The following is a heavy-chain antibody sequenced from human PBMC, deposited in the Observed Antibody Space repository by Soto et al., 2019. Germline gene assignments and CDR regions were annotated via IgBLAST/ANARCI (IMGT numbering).Heavy chain of an antibody. Sequence: QVQLVQSGAEEKKPGASVKVSCKASGYTFTSYAMHWVRQAPGQRLEWMGWINAGKGNTKYSQKFQGRVTITRDTSASTGYMELRSLRSEDTAVYYCARGIVVVTALDYWGQGTLVTVSS. J-gene: IGHJ4*02. V-gene: IGHV1-3*05. CDR1: GYTFTSYA. CDR3: ARGIVVVTALDY. CDR2: INAGKGNT. D-gene: IGHD2-21*02.